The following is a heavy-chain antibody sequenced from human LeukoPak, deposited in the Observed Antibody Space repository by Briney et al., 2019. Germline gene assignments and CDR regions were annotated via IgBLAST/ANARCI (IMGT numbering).Heavy chain of an antibody. J-gene: IGHJ5*02. Sequence: GASVKVSCKASGYTFTSYGISWVRQDPGQGLEWMGWISAYNGNTNYAQKLQGRVTMTTDTSTSTAYMELRSLRSDDTAVYYCARDHDFWSGYPNNWFDPWGQGTLVTVSS. CDR2: ISAYNGNT. V-gene: IGHV1-18*01. D-gene: IGHD3-3*01. CDR1: GYTFTSYG. CDR3: ARDHDFWSGYPNNWFDP.